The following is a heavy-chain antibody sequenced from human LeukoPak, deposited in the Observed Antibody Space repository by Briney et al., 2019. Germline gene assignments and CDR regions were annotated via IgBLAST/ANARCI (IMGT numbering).Heavy chain of an antibody. CDR1: GGSFSGYY. CDR2: INHSGST. D-gene: IGHD3-3*01. Sequence: SETLSLTCVVYGGSFSGYYWSWIRQPPGKGREWIGEINHSGSTNYNPSLKSRVTISLDKSQNQLSLNLRSVTAADTAVYYCARGGVVTMELDYWGKGTLVTVSS. CDR3: ARGGVVTMELDY. V-gene: IGHV4-34*01. J-gene: IGHJ4*02.